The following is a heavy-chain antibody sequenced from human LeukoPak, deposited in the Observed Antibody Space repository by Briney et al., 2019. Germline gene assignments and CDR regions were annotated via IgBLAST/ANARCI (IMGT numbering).Heavy chain of an antibody. J-gene: IGHJ5*02. CDR3: ARGALEYSSSWYNWFDP. CDR1: GFTFSSCW. D-gene: IGHD6-13*01. Sequence: GGSLRLSCAASGFTFSSCWMHWVRQAPGKGLVWVSRINSDGSSTSYADSVKGRFTISRDNAKNTLYLQMNSLRAEDTAVYYCARGALEYSSSWYNWFDPWGQGTLVTVSS. V-gene: IGHV3-74*01. CDR2: INSDGSST.